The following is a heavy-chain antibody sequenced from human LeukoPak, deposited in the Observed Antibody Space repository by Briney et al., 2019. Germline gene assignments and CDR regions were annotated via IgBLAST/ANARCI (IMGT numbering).Heavy chain of an antibody. Sequence: SETLSLTCAVYSGSFSGYYWSWIRQPPGKGLEWIGEINHSGSTNYNPSLRSRVTISVDTSKNQFSLKLSSVTAADTAVYFCARMVPAGTHNYWGQGLLVTVSS. CDR2: INHSGST. J-gene: IGHJ4*02. CDR1: SGSFSGYY. D-gene: IGHD2-2*01. V-gene: IGHV4-34*01. CDR3: ARMVPAGTHNY.